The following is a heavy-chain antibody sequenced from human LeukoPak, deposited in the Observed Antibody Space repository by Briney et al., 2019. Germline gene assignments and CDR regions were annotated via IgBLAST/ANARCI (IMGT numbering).Heavy chain of an antibody. D-gene: IGHD3-22*01. Sequence: SVTVSCKASGATFSSYAISWVRHAPGQGLEWMGAIIPIFGTANYAQNFQGRVTITADEFTSTAYMELSNLRSEDSAVYYCALTDSNYYDTSDIYDYWGQGTLVTVSS. J-gene: IGHJ4*02. CDR1: GATFSSYA. V-gene: IGHV1-69*13. CDR3: ALTDSNYYDTSDIYDY. CDR2: IIPIFGTA.